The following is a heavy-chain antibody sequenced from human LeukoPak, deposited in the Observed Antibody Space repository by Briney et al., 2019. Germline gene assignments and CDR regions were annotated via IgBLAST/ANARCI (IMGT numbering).Heavy chain of an antibody. CDR3: ARGGYYAKIDY. CDR1: GDSISSFY. CDR2: IFTSGST. V-gene: IGHV4-4*07. J-gene: IGHJ4*02. D-gene: IGHD3-10*01. Sequence: PSETLSLTCTVSGDSISSFYWTWLRQPAGKGLEWIGRIFTSGSTNYNPSLKSRVTMSVDTSKNQFSLKLSSVTAADTAVYYCARGGYYAKIDYWGQGTLVTVSS.